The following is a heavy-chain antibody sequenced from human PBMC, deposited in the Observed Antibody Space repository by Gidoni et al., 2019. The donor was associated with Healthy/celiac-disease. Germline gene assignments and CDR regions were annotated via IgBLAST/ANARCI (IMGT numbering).Heavy chain of an antibody. D-gene: IGHD3-16*02. CDR3: ARLLIARGFGGVIAQYYYYGMDV. Sequence: QVQLVQSGAEVKKPGASVKVSCKASGYTFTSYYMHWVRQAPGQGLEWMGIINPSGGSTSYAQKFQGRVTMTRDTSTSTVYMELSSLRSEDTAVYYCARLLIARGFGGVIAQYYYYGMDVWGQGTTVTVSS. CDR1: GYTFTSYY. J-gene: IGHJ6*02. V-gene: IGHV1-46*01. CDR2: INPSGGST.